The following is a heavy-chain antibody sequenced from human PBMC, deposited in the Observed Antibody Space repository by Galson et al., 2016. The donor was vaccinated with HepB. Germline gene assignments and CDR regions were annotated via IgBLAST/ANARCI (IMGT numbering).Heavy chain of an antibody. V-gene: IGHV3-9*01. Sequence: SLRLSCAASGFTFEDYSMHWVRQVPGKGLEWVSGISWSSVTGTTGYADSVRGRFTISRDNAKNSLYLQMNSLRPEDTALYYCTKNIDAYSYGDDAFDIWGQGTMVTVSS. D-gene: IGHD2-21*02. CDR1: GFTFEDYS. CDR3: TKNIDAYSYGDDAFDI. J-gene: IGHJ3*02. CDR2: ISWSSVTGTT.